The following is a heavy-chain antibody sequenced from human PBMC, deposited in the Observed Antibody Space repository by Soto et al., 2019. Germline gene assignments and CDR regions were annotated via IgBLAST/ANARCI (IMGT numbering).Heavy chain of an antibody. J-gene: IGHJ5*02. V-gene: IGHV1-8*01. CDR1: GYTLTSYD. D-gene: IGHD3-3*01. CDR2: MNPNSGNT. CDR3: ARGMMRFLEWLST. Sequence: GASVKVSCKASGYTLTSYDINWVRQATGQGLEWMGWMNPNSGNTGYAQKFQGRVTMTRNTSISTAYMELSSLRSEDTAVYYCARGMMRFLEWLSTWGQGTLVTVSS.